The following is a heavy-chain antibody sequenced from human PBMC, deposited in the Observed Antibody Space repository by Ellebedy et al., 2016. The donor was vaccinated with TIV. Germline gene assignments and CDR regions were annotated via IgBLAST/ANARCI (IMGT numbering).Heavy chain of an antibody. V-gene: IGHV3-23*01. Sequence: GESLKISCVGSGFTFSTYAMAWVRQTPGKGLEWVSGTYGGGGTKYYADSVKGRFTISRDNSKNKLYLQMNSLRAEETAIYYCAKDQIGGDGRWVFDIWGQGTMVTVSS. CDR2: TYGGGGTK. J-gene: IGHJ3*02. D-gene: IGHD1-26*01. CDR3: AKDQIGGDGRWVFDI. CDR1: GFTFSTYA.